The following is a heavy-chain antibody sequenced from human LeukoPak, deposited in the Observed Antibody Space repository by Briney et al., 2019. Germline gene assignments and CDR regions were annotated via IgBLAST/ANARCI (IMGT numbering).Heavy chain of an antibody. CDR3: MKGSSYYYPFDY. D-gene: IGHD3-22*01. CDR1: GYSICIGNY. V-gene: IGHV4-38-2*01. J-gene: IGHJ4*02. CDR2: FYHSGNT. Sequence: PSETLSLTCAVYGYSICIGNYWAGIRQPPGKGLEWIGSFYHSGNTYYNPSLKSRVTISVDTSKNQFSLNLNSVTAADTAVYYGMKGSSYYYPFDYWGQGTLVTVSS.